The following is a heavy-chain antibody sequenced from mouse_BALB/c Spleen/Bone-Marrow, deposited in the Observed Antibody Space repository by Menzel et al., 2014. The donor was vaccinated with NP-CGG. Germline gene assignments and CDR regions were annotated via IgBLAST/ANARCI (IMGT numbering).Heavy chain of an antibody. J-gene: IGHJ1*01. D-gene: IGHD2-3*01. CDR3: ARAGYDGYPWYFDV. CDR2: ISNSAYSI. CDR1: GFTFSDYG. V-gene: IGHV5-15*02. Sequence: VQLKESGGGLVQPGGSRKLSCAASGFTFSDYGMAWVRQAPGKGPEWVAFISNSAYSIYYADTVTGRFTISRENAKNTLYLEISSLRSEDSAMYYCARAGYDGYPWYFDVWGAGTTVTVSS.